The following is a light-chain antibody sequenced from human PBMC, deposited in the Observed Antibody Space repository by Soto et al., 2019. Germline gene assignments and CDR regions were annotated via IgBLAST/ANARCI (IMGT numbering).Light chain of an antibody. CDR3: QQSYSTHFT. CDR1: QSISSY. J-gene: IGKJ3*01. Sequence: DIQMTQSPSSLSASVGDRVTITFRASQSISSYLNWYQQKPGKAPKLLIYAASSLQSGVPSRFSGSGSGTDFTLTISSLQPEDFATYYCQQSYSTHFTFGPGTKVDIK. CDR2: AAS. V-gene: IGKV1-39*01.